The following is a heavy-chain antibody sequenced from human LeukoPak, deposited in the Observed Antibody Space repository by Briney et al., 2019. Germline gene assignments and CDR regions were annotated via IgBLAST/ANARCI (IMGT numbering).Heavy chain of an antibody. CDR3: ATDPSYGDYPFDY. D-gene: IGHD4-17*01. V-gene: IGHV1-24*01. J-gene: IGHJ4*02. CDR1: GYTLTELS. CDR2: FDPEDGET. Sequence: EASVKVSCKVSGYTLTELSMHWVRQAPGKGLEWMGGFDPEDGETISAQKFQGRVTMTEDTSTDTAYMELSSLRSEDTAVYYCATDPSYGDYPFDYWGQGTLVTVSS.